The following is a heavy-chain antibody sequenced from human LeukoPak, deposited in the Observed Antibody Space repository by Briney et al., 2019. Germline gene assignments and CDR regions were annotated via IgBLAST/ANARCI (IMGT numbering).Heavy chain of an antibody. CDR3: VTDRKVGAGVPRFDY. CDR1: GFPFTNYW. J-gene: IGHJ4*02. Sequence: PGGSLRLSCAASGFPFTNYWMIWVRQAPGKRPEWVGNINQDGSETNYVDSVKGRFSMSRDNAKTSLYLQMNSLRAEDTAVYYCVTDRKVGAGVPRFDYWGQGALVTVPS. D-gene: IGHD1-26*01. CDR2: INQDGSET. V-gene: IGHV3-7*01.